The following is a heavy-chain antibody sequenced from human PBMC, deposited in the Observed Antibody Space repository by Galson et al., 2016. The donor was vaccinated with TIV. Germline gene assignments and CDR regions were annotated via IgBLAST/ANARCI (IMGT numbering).Heavy chain of an antibody. D-gene: IGHD5-18*01. CDR3: ARDRSGFTYGYESPYFDL. V-gene: IGHV3-48*01. CDR2: ISSGRSSTI. J-gene: IGHJ2*01. Sequence: WVRQAPGKGLEWLSYISSGRSSTIHYADSVKGRFTISRDNARNSLHLQMTSLRAEDTAVYYCARDRSGFTYGYESPYFDLWGRGSLVAVSS.